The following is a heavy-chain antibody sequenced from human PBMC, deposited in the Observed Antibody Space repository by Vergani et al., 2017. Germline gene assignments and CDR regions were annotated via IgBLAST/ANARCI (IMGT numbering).Heavy chain of an antibody. CDR3: ARGRRTLVRWYYYYMDV. CDR1: GGTFSSSA. J-gene: IGHJ6*03. V-gene: IGHV1-69*01. D-gene: IGHD6-6*01. CDR2: IIPIFGTA. Sequence: QVQLVQSGAEVKKPGSSVKVSCKASGGTFSSSAISWVRQAPGQGLEWMGGIIPIFGTANYAQKFQGRVTITADESTSTAYMELSSLRSEDTAVYYCARGRRTLVRWYYYYMDVWGKGTTVTVSS.